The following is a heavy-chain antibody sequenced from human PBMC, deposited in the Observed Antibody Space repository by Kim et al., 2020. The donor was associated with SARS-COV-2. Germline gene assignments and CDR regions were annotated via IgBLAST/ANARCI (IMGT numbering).Heavy chain of an antibody. V-gene: IGHV3-30*18. CDR3: AKVRGSPLDYYYYYGMDV. Sequence: GGSLRLSCAASGFTFSSYGMHWVRQAPGKGLEWVAVISYDGSNKYYADSVKGRFTISRDNSKNTLYLQMNSLRAEDTAVYYCAKVRGSPLDYYYYYGMDVWGQGTTVTVSS. D-gene: IGHD3-10*01. CDR2: ISYDGSNK. CDR1: GFTFSSYG. J-gene: IGHJ6*02.